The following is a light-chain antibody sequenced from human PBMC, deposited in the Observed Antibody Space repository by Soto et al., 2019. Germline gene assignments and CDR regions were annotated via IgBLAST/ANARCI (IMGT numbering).Light chain of an antibody. J-gene: IGKJ5*01. CDR3: QQRSKWPIT. Sequence: EIVLTQSPATLSLSPGERATLSCRASQSVSSYLAWYQQKPGQAPRLFIYDASSRATGIPARFSGSGSGTDFTLTISSLEPEDFAVYYCQQRSKWPITFGQGTRLEMK. CDR2: DAS. CDR1: QSVSSY. V-gene: IGKV3-11*01.